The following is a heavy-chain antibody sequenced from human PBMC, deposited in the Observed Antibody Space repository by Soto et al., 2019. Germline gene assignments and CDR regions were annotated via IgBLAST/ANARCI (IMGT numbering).Heavy chain of an antibody. CDR2: IYYSGST. J-gene: IGHJ4*02. CDR1: GGSISSYY. V-gene: IGHV4-59*01. Sequence: PSETLSLTCTVSGGSISSYYWSWIRQPPGKGLEWIGYIYYSGSTNYNPSLKSRVTMSVDTSNNQFSLKVSSVTAADTAVYYCAGGRVYDYWGQGTLVTVSS. CDR3: AGGRVYDY. D-gene: IGHD1-26*01.